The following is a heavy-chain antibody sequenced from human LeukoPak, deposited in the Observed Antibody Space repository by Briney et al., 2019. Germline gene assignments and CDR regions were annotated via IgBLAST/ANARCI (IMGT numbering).Heavy chain of an antibody. Sequence: GASVKVSCKASGYTFTGYYMHWVRQAPGQGLEWMGWINPNSGGTNYAQKFQGRVTMTRDTSISTAYMELSRLRSDDTAVHYCASCRDGYNLCALDFWGQGTLVTVSS. CDR3: ASCRDGYNLCALDF. J-gene: IGHJ4*02. CDR2: INPNSGGT. D-gene: IGHD5-24*01. CDR1: GYTFTGYY. V-gene: IGHV1-2*02.